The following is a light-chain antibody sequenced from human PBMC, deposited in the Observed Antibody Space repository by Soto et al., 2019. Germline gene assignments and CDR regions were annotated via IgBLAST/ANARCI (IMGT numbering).Light chain of an antibody. CDR2: GAS. Sequence: EIVMTQSPATLSVSPGERATLSCRASQSVSSNLAWYQQKPGQAPRLLIYGASNRATGIPDRFSGSGSGTDFTLTICRLEPEDFAVYYCQQYGSSGTFGQGTKVDI. CDR1: QSVSSN. V-gene: IGKV3-20*01. CDR3: QQYGSSGT. J-gene: IGKJ1*01.